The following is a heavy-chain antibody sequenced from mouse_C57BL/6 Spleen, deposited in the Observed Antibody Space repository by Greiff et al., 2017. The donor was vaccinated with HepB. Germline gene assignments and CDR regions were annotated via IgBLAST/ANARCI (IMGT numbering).Heavy chain of an antibody. J-gene: IGHJ4*01. D-gene: IGHD1-1*01. CDR1: GYAFSSSW. V-gene: IGHV1-82*01. Sequence: QVQLQQSGPELVKPGASVKISCKASGYAFSSSWMNWVKQRPGKGLEWIGRIYPGDGDTNYNGKFKGKATLTADKSSSTAYMQLSSLTSEDSAVYFCARPITTVVGNAMDYWGQGTSVTVSS. CDR3: ARPITTVVGNAMDY. CDR2: IYPGDGDT.